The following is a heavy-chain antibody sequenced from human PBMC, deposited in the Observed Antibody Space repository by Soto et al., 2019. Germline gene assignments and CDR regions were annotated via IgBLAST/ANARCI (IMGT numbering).Heavy chain of an antibody. CDR3: ARVSFPGSMIVVVIESNWLDP. Sequence: PGGSLRLSCAASGFTFSSYSMNWVRQAPGKGLEWVSSIGSSSSYIYYADSVKGRFTISRDNAKNSLYLQMNSLRAEDTAVYYYARVSFPGSMIVVVIESNWLDPWGQGTLVTVSS. CDR2: IGSSSSYI. J-gene: IGHJ5*02. V-gene: IGHV3-21*01. CDR1: GFTFSSYS. D-gene: IGHD3-22*01.